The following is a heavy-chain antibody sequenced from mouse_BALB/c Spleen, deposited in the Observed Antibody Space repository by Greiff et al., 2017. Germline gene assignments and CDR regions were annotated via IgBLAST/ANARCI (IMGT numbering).Heavy chain of an antibody. Sequence: EVQLQQSGPELVKPGASVKISCKASGYSFTGYYMHWVKQSHVKSLEWIGRINPYNGATSYNQNFKDKASLTVDKSSSTAYMELHSLTSEDSAVYYCARGSPLLRYFDVWGAGTTVTVSS. V-gene: IGHV1-26*01. CDR3: ARGSPLLRYFDV. J-gene: IGHJ1*01. CDR2: INPYNGAT. CDR1: GYSFTGYY. D-gene: IGHD1-1*01.